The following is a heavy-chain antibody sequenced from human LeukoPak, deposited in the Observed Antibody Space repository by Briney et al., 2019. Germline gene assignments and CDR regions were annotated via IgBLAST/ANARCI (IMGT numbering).Heavy chain of an antibody. Sequence: GGSLRLSCAASGFTFSSYSMNWVRQAPGKGLEWVSSISSSSSYIYYADSVKGRFTISRDNAKNSLYLQMNSLKTEDTAVYYCARESKSGSDYRIHHFDYWGQGTLVTVSS. CDR3: ARESKSGSDYRIHHFDY. CDR1: GFTFSSYS. V-gene: IGHV3-21*04. D-gene: IGHD5-12*01. J-gene: IGHJ4*02. CDR2: ISSSSSYI.